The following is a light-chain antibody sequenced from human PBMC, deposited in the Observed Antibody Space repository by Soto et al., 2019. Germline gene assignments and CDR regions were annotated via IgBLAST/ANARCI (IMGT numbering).Light chain of an antibody. V-gene: IGLV1-44*01. Sequence: QAVVTQAPSVSGTPGQRVTISCSGSSSNIESNTVNWYQQLPGTAPKLLIYSNNQRPSGVPDRFSGSKSGTSASLAISGLQSEDEADYYCAAWDDSLNGWVFGGGTKLTVL. CDR3: AAWDDSLNGWV. CDR1: SSNIESNT. CDR2: SNN. J-gene: IGLJ3*02.